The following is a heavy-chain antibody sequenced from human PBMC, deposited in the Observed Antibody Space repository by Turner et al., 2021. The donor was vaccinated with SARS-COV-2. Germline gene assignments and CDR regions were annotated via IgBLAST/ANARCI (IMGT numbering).Heavy chain of an antibody. CDR2: IYYSGST. D-gene: IGHD3-9*01. CDR3: ARAGTDWLQYYYFDY. Sequence: QVQLQESGPGLVQPSQTLTLTCTVSGGSISSGAYYWSWIRQHPGKGLEWIGYIYYSGSTYYNPSLKSRVTISVDTSKNQFSLKLSSVTAADTAVYYCARAGTDWLQYYYFDYWGQGTLVTVSS. J-gene: IGHJ4*02. V-gene: IGHV4-31*03. CDR1: GGSISSGAYY.